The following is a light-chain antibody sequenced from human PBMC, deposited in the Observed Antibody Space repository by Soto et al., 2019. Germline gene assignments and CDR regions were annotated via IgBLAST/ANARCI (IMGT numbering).Light chain of an antibody. CDR3: CSYAGSRTFT. CDR1: GSDIGANNL. Sequence: QSVVTQPASVSGSPGQSITISCAGGGSDIGANNLVSWYQQHPGTVPRLLIFEVTKRPTGISSRFSGSKSGNTASLTISGLRADDEADYHCCSYAGSRTFTFGGGTQLTVL. V-gene: IGLV2-23*02. CDR2: EVT. J-gene: IGLJ2*01.